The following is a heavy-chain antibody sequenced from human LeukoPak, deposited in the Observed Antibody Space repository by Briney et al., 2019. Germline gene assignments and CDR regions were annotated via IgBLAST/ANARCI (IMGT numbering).Heavy chain of an antibody. Sequence: SETLSLTCTVSGGSISSYYWSWIRQPPGKGLEWIGYIYYSGSTNYNPSLKSRVTISVDTSKNQFSLKLSSVTAADTAVYYCASTYYDFWNFDYWGQGTLVTVSS. J-gene: IGHJ4*02. V-gene: IGHV4-59*08. D-gene: IGHD3-3*01. CDR3: ASTYYDFWNFDY. CDR1: GGSISSYY. CDR2: IYYSGST.